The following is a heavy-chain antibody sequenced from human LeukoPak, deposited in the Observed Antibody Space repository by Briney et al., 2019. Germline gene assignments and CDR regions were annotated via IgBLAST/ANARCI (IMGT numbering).Heavy chain of an antibody. J-gene: IGHJ4*02. CDR2: ITGGST. CDR3: AKDKESMVRGVIMFDH. D-gene: IGHD3-10*01. V-gene: IGHV3-23*01. CDR1: GFTFSSYG. Sequence: GGSLRLSCATSGFTFSSYGMSWVRQAPGKGLEWVSGITGGSTYYADSVKGRFTISRDNSKNTLYLQMNSLRAEDTALYYCAKDKESMVRGVIMFDHWGQGTLVTVSS.